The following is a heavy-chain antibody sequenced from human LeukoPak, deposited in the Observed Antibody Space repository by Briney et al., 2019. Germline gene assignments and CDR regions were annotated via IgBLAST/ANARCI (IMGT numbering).Heavy chain of an antibody. CDR1: GFTFSSYW. D-gene: IGHD4-17*01. CDR3: ARAGSSRFYGDKGFDY. J-gene: IGHJ4*02. CDR2: IKQDGSEK. V-gene: IGHV3-7*01. Sequence: AGGSLRLSCAASGFTFSSYWMSWVRQAPGKGLEWVANIKQDGSEKYYVDSVKGRFTISRDNAKNSLYLQMNSLRAEDTAVYYCARAGSSRFYGDKGFDYWGQGTLVTVSS.